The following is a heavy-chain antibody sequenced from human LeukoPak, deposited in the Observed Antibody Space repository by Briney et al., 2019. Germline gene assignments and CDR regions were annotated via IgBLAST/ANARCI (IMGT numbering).Heavy chain of an antibody. CDR3: ASGTTERIDY. V-gene: IGHV1-2*06. CDR1: GYTFTAQY. Sequence: ASVKVSCKASGYTFTAQYMHWVRQAPGQGLEWMGRINPSSGGTNYIQKFQGRVTTTRDTSITTAYMELTSLRSDDTAVYYCASGTTERIDYWGQGTLVTVSS. CDR2: INPSSGGT. J-gene: IGHJ4*02. D-gene: IGHD1-1*01.